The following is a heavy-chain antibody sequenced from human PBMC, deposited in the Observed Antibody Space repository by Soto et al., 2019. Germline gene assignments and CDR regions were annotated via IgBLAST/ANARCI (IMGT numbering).Heavy chain of an antibody. J-gene: IGHJ4*02. CDR3: ARETGDGTFDF. CDR2: INAGYGNT. CDR1: GYTFSSYA. D-gene: IGHD7-27*01. Sequence: QVHLVQSGAEVRKPGASVKVSCKASGYTFSSYAMHWVRQAPGQRLEWMGWINAGYGNTKSSQKFQDRVTISRDTSASTAYMELTSLRSEDTAVYYCARETGDGTFDFLGQGTLVTVSS. V-gene: IGHV1-3*01.